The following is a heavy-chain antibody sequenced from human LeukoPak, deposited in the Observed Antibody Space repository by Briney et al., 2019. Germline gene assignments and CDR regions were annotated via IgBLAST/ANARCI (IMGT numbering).Heavy chain of an antibody. D-gene: IGHD3-22*01. CDR3: AKDVNYYDSSGYSIFQH. Sequence: GGSLRLSCAASGFTFNMYTMNWVRQAPGKGLEWVSAISGSGGSTYYADSVKGRFTISRDNSKNTLYLQMNSLRAEDTAVYYCAKDVNYYDSSGYSIFQHWGQGTLVTVSS. V-gene: IGHV3-23*01. CDR2: ISGSGGST. CDR1: GFTFNMYT. J-gene: IGHJ1*01.